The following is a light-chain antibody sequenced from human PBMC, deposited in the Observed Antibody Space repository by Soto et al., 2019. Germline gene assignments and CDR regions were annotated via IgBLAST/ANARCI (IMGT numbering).Light chain of an antibody. V-gene: IGKV1-5*01. CDR3: QQYNSYSRT. J-gene: IGKJ1*01. Sequence: DIQMTHPPSSVSASVGDSVTITCRASQGISSWLAWYQQKPGKAPKXLIFDASSLENGVPSRFSGSGSGTEFTLTISSLQPDDFATYYCQQYNSYSRTFGQGTKVDIK. CDR2: DAS. CDR1: QGISSW.